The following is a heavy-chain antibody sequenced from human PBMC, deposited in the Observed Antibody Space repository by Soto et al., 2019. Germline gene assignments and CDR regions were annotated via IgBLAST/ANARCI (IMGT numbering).Heavy chain of an antibody. CDR2: IYWDDDT. V-gene: IGHV2-5*02. CDR3: AHAFGGTSWPNDAFDV. Sequence: QITLKESGHTLVKPTQTLRLTCIFSGFSFSADGVAVGWIRQPPGKALEWLALIYWDDDTGYSPSLKSRLTITKDTSKNQVVLTMTNMDPVDTATYYCAHAFGGTSWPNDAFDVWGQGTVVTVSS. J-gene: IGHJ3*01. D-gene: IGHD2-2*01. CDR1: GFSFSADGVA.